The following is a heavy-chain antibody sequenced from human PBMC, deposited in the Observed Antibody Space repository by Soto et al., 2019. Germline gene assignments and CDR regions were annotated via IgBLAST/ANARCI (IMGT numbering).Heavy chain of an antibody. V-gene: IGHV4-30-2*04. CDR2: IYHNGST. D-gene: IGHD2-21*01. CDR3: AIFFFQAEDGIRDV. Sequence: PGKDLEWIGYIYHNGSTYYNPSLGSRVTISVDTSKNQFSLKLSSVTSADTAVYYCAIFFFQAEDGIRDV. J-gene: IGHJ3*01.